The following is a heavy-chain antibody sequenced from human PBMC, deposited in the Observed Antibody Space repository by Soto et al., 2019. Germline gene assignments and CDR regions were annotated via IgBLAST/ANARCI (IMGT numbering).Heavy chain of an antibody. J-gene: IGHJ5*02. CDR2: IYYSGNT. V-gene: IGHV4-31*03. CDR1: GASNTSGCYY. CDR3: ARHCTNGVCYKGSWFDP. Sequence: TLSLTCTVSGASNTSGCYYWSWIRQHPGKGPEWIGYIYYSGNTYYNPSPKSRIAISIDTSKNQFSLKLSSVTAADTAVYYCARHCTNGVCYKGSWFDPWGQGTLVTVSS. D-gene: IGHD2-8*01.